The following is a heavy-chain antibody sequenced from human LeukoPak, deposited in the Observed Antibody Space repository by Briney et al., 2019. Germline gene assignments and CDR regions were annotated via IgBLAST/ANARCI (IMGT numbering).Heavy chain of an antibody. V-gene: IGHV4-34*01. J-gene: IGHJ6*02. CDR3: ARRSRDGYINPWYYYYGMDV. CDR1: GGSFSGYY. Sequence: SETLSLTCAVYGGSFSGYYWSWIRQPPGKGLEWIGEINHSGSTNYNPSLKSRVTISVDTSKNQFSLKLSSVTAADTAVYYCARRSRDGYINPWYYYYGMDVWGQGTTVTVSS. CDR2: INHSGST. D-gene: IGHD5-24*01.